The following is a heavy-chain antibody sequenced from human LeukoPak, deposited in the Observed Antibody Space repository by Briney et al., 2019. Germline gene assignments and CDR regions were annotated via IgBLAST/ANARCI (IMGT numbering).Heavy chain of an antibody. D-gene: IGHD3-16*01. V-gene: IGHV1-2*02. J-gene: IGHJ4*02. Sequence: GASVKVSCEASGYTFTGHYMHWVRQAPGEGLEWMGWINPNTGGTNYAQNFQGRVTLTRDTSINTAYMELTRLTSDDTAVYYCARAQHISFGAVPPPDSWGQGTLVTVSS. CDR3: ARAQHISFGAVPPPDS. CDR2: INPNTGGT. CDR1: GYTFTGHY.